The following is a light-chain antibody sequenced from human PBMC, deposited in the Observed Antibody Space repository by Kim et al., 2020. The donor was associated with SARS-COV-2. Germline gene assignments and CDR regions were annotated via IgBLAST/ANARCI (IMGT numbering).Light chain of an antibody. CDR1: QGIRSD. J-gene: IGKJ1*01. V-gene: IGKV1-9*01. Sequence: AYVGDSGTITCRASQGIRSDLAWYQQKPGKAPKLLIYAASTLQSGVPSRFSGSGSGTDFALTISSLQPEDFASYYCQQLNTYPRTFGQGTKVDIK. CDR3: QQLNTYPRT. CDR2: AAS.